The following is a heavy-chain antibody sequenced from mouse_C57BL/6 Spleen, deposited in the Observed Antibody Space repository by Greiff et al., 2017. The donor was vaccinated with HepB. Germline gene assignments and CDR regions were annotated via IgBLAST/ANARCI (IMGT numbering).Heavy chain of an antibody. CDR2: ISIGSSTI. CDR3: ARECYYAMDY. Sequence: EVQLVESGGGLVKPGGSLKLSCAASGFTFSDYGMHWVRQAPEKGLEWVAYISIGSSTIYYADTVKGRFTISRDNATNTLFLQMTRLRSADTAMYYCARECYYAMDYWGQVTSVTVSS. V-gene: IGHV5-17*01. CDR1: GFTFSDYG. J-gene: IGHJ4*01. D-gene: IGHD6-1*01.